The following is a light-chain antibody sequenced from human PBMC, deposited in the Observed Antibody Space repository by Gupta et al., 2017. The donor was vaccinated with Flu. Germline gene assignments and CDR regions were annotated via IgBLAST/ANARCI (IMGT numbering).Light chain of an antibody. CDR3: QQYANLPYT. CDR2: DAS. V-gene: IGKV1-33*01. J-gene: IGKJ2*01. CDR1: QDISNY. Sequence: DPQMTPYPFSLCECAGDRVTITCQASQDISNYLNWYHQKPGQAPKFLIYDASNLDTGVPARFSGSGSGTEFTLTISSLQPEDIGTYFCQQYANLPYTFGQGTKVEIK.